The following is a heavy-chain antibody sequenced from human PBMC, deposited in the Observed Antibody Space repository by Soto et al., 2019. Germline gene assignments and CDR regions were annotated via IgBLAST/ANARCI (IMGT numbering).Heavy chain of an antibody. D-gene: IGHD6-19*01. V-gene: IGHV3-30*18. CDR1: GFTFSSYG. CDR2: ISYDGSNK. Sequence: QVQLVESGGGVVQPGRSLRLSCAASGFTFSSYGMHWVRQAPGKGLEWVAVISYDGSNKYYADSVKGRFTIYRDNSKNTLYLQMNSLRAEDTAVYYCAKGLAAGAHYWGQGTLVTVSS. CDR3: AKGLAAGAHY. J-gene: IGHJ4*02.